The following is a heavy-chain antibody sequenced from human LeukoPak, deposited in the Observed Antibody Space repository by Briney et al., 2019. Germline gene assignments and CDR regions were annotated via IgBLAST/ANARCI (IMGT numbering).Heavy chain of an antibody. D-gene: IGHD4-23*01. CDR1: GFTFSSYW. CDR2: IKQDGSEK. Sequence: GGSLRLSCAASGFTFSSYWISWVRQAPGKGLEWVANIKQDGSEKYYVDSVKGRFTISRDNAKNSMYLQMNSLRAEDTAVYYCARAGVRWPDAFDIWGQGTMVTVSS. V-gene: IGHV3-7*01. J-gene: IGHJ3*02. CDR3: ARAGVRWPDAFDI.